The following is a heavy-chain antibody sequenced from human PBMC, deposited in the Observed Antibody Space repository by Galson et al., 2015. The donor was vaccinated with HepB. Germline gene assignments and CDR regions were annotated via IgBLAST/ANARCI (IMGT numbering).Heavy chain of an antibody. CDR3: AQQLYSNRIFDY. CDR1: GFTFSSYA. Sequence: SLRLSCAASGFTFSSYAMSWVRQAPGKGLEWVSAISGSGGNTYYADSVKGRFTISRDNSKNTLYLQMNSLRAEDTAVYYCAQQLYSNRIFDYWGQGTLVTVSS. V-gene: IGHV3-23*01. D-gene: IGHD4-11*01. J-gene: IGHJ4*02. CDR2: ISGSGGNT.